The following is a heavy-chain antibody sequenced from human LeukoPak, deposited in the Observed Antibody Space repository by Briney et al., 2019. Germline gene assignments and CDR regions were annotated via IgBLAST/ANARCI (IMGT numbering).Heavy chain of an antibody. CDR1: GDSISSGSYY. J-gene: IGHJ6*03. CDR3: ATQSATYYYYYMDV. V-gene: IGHV4-61*02. CDR2: IYTSGST. D-gene: IGHD2-15*01. Sequence: SETLSLTCTVSGDSISSGSYYWSWIRQPAGKGLEWIGRIYTSGSTNYSPSLKSRVTISVDTSKNQFSLKLSSVAAADTAVYYCATQSATYYYYYMDVWGIGTTVTVSS.